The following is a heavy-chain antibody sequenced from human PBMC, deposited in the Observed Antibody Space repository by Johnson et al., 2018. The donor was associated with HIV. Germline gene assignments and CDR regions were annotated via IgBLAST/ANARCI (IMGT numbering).Heavy chain of an antibody. J-gene: IGHJ3*02. CDR2: ISYDGSNK. CDR1: GFTFSSYA. D-gene: IGHD1-26*01. V-gene: IGHV3-30*04. CDR3: ARGSWSSGSYGIWYAFDI. Sequence: HVQLVESGGGVVHPGGSLRLSCAASGFTFSSYAMHWVRQAPGKGLEWVAVISYDGSNKYYADSVKGRFTISRDNSKNTLYLQMNSLRAEDTAVYYCARGSWSSGSYGIWYAFDIWGQGTKVTVSS.